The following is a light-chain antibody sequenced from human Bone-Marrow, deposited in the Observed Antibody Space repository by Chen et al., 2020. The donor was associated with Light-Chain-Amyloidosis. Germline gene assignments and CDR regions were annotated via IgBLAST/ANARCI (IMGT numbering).Light chain of an antibody. J-gene: IGKJ2*01. V-gene: IGKV1-5*01. CDR2: DVS. Sequence: DIQLTQSPFTLSASVGDRVTITCRASRGLNTWLAWYQQKPGRALKLLIYDVSTLQSGVPSRFSGSGSGTEFSLTISSLQPEDFATYFCQQFNGHPYTFGQGTKLEIK. CDR1: RGLNTW. CDR3: QQFNGHPYT.